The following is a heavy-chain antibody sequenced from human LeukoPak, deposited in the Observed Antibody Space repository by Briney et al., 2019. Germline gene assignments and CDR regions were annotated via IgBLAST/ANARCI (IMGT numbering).Heavy chain of an antibody. J-gene: IGHJ4*02. V-gene: IGHV1-18*01. D-gene: IGHD4-11*01. CDR1: GYTFTSHG. CDR2: IRADNGDT. CDR3: ARDWPTVITDY. Sequence: GASVKVSCKTSGYTFTSHGISWVRQAPGQGFEWMGWIRADNGDTKYAQKFQDRLTVTTDTSTGAAYMELRSLSADDTAVYYCARDWPTVITDYWGQGTLVTVSS.